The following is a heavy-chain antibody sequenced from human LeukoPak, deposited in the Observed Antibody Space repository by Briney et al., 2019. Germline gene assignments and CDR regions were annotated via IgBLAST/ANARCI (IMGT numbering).Heavy chain of an antibody. Sequence: PGGSLRLSCAASGFTFSSYSMNWVRQAPGKGLEWVSSISSSSSYIYYADSVRGRFTISRDNAKNSLYLQMNSLRAEDTAVYYCARGRGVLVGATHGEYYFDYWGQGTLVTVSS. CDR2: ISSSSSYI. CDR1: GFTFSSYS. D-gene: IGHD1-26*01. J-gene: IGHJ4*02. CDR3: ARGRGVLVGATHGEYYFDY. V-gene: IGHV3-21*01.